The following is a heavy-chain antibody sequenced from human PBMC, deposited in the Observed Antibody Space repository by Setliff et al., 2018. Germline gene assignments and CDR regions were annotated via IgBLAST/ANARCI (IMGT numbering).Heavy chain of an antibody. D-gene: IGHD1-26*01. CDR2: INTNTGNP. V-gene: IGHV7-4-1*02. Sequence: ASVKVSCKASGYTFTNYAMSWMRQAPGQGLEWMGWINTNTGNPIYVQGFTGRFVFSLDTSVSTAYLQISSLKAEDTTVYYCASQMGTSETYPKWGQGTPVTVSS. J-gene: IGHJ4*02. CDR3: ASQMGTSETYPK. CDR1: GYTFTNYA.